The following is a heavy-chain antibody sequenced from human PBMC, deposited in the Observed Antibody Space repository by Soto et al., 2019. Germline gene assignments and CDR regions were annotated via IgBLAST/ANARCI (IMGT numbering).Heavy chain of an antibody. V-gene: IGHV3-48*01. CDR1: GFTFSSYS. CDR2: ISSSSSTI. D-gene: IGHD6-19*01. Sequence: EVQLVESGGGLVQPGGSLRLSCAASGFTFSSYSMNWVRQAPGKGLEWVSYISSSSSTIYYADSVKGRFTISRDNAKHSLYMQMNSLRVEDTAVYYCARGGWYSGRGYWGQGTLVTVSS. CDR3: ARGGWYSGRGY. J-gene: IGHJ4*02.